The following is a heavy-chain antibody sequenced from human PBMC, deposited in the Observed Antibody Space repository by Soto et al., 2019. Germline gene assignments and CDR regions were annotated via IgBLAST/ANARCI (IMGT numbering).Heavy chain of an antibody. J-gene: IGHJ4*02. V-gene: IGHV4-59*12. Sequence: SETLSLTCTVSGGSIGTYYWSWIRQPPGKGLEWIGYIYYRGNTDYNPSLKSRVTISVDRSKNQFSLKLTSVTAADTALYYCARGAVVNFDFWGQGNLVTVSS. CDR1: GGSIGTYY. CDR3: ARGAVVNFDF. D-gene: IGHD3-22*01. CDR2: IYYRGNT.